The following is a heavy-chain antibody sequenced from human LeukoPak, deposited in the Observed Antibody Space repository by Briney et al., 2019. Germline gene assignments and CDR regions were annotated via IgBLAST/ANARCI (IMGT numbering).Heavy chain of an antibody. V-gene: IGHV3-15*01. CDR3: TIHTALDW. Sequence: GGSLRLSCVVSGSTFSNAWMNWVRQAPGKGLEWVGRIKSKTDGGTTDYAAPVKGRFTISRDDSKDTLYLQMNSLKSEDTAVYYCTIHTALDWWGQGTLVTVSS. J-gene: IGHJ4*02. CDR1: GSTFSNAW. D-gene: IGHD5-18*01. CDR2: IKSKTDGGTT.